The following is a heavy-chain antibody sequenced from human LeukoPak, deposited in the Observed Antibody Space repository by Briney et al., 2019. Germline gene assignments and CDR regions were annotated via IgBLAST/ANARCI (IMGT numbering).Heavy chain of an antibody. CDR1: GGTFSSYA. D-gene: IGHD3-3*01. J-gene: IGHJ3*02. V-gene: IGHV1-69*04. CDR3: ARDTAIFGRTHAFDI. CDR2: IIPILGIA. Sequence: SVTVSCKASGGTFSSYAISWVRQAPGQGLEWMGRIIPILGIANYAQKFQGRVTITADKSTSTAYMELSSLRSEDTAVYYCARDTAIFGRTHAFDIWGQGTMVTVSS.